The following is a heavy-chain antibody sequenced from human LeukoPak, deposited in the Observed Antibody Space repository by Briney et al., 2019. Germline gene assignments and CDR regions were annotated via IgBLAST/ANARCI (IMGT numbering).Heavy chain of an antibody. CDR3: ATYAVAGTRYMDV. V-gene: IGHV4-38-2*02. CDR1: GYSISSGYF. CDR2: IFHTGST. Sequence: SETLSLTCNVSGYSISSGYFWGWIRQPPGKGLEWIGCIFHTGSTYYNPSLKSRVTISVDTSKNQFSLKLSSVTAADTAVYYCATYAVAGTRYMDVWGKGTTVTISS. J-gene: IGHJ6*03. D-gene: IGHD6-19*01.